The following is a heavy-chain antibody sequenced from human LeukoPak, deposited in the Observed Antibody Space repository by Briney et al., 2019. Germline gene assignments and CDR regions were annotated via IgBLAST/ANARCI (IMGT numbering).Heavy chain of an antibody. CDR3: AKMGVHDYGDFVDY. V-gene: IGHV3-23*01. CDR2: ISGSGGST. J-gene: IGHJ4*02. D-gene: IGHD4-17*01. CDR1: GFTVSSNY. Sequence: GGSLRLSCAASGFTVSSNYMSWVRQAPGKGLEWVSAISGSGGSTYYADSVKGRFTISRDNSKNTLYLQMNSLRAEDTAVYYCAKMGVHDYGDFVDYWGQGTLVTVSS.